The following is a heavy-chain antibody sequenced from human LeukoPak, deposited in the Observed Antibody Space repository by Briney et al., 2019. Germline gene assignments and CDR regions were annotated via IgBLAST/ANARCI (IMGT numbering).Heavy chain of an antibody. Sequence: GRSLRLSCAASRFTFSSYGMHWVRQAPGKGLEWVAVISYDGSNKYYADSVKGRFTISRDNSKNTLYLQMNSLRAEDTAVYYCAKAFPGAPSGSYEADYWGQGTLVTVSS. D-gene: IGHD1-26*01. J-gene: IGHJ4*02. CDR1: RFTFSSYG. CDR3: AKAFPGAPSGSYEADY. CDR2: ISYDGSNK. V-gene: IGHV3-30*18.